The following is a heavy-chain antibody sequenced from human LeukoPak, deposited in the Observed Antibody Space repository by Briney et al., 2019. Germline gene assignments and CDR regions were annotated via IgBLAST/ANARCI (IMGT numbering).Heavy chain of an antibody. Sequence: ASVKVSCKVSGYTLTELSMHWVRQAPGKGLEWMGGFDPEDGETIYAQKFQGRVTMTEDTSTDTAYMELSSLRSEDTAVYHCATDRDDYGGNGLHYWGQGTLVTVSS. CDR3: ATDRDDYGGNGLHY. CDR2: FDPEDGET. V-gene: IGHV1-24*01. D-gene: IGHD4-23*01. CDR1: GYTLTELS. J-gene: IGHJ4*02.